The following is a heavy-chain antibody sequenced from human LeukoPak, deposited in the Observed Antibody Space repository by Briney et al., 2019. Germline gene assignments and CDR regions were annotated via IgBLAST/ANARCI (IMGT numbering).Heavy chain of an antibody. Sequence: GGSLRLSCAASGFTFSSYAMSWVRQAPGKGLEWVANIKQDGSEKYYVDSVKGRFTISRDNAKNSLYLQMNSLRTEDTAVYYCATDRAFDYWGQGTLVTVSS. J-gene: IGHJ4*02. CDR2: IKQDGSEK. CDR1: GFTFSSYA. CDR3: ATDRAFDY. V-gene: IGHV3-7*01.